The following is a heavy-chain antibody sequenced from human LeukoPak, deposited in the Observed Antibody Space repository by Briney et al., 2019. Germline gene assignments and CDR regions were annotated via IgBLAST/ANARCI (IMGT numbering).Heavy chain of an antibody. CDR1: GFTVSSNY. CDR3: ARDWQWLVQY. Sequence: PGGSLRLSCAASGFTVSSNYMSWVRQAPGKGLEWVSYISSSSSTIYYADSVKGRFTISRDNAKNSLYLQLNSLRAEDTAVYYCARDWQWLVQYWGQGTLVTVSS. J-gene: IGHJ4*02. V-gene: IGHV3-48*01. D-gene: IGHD6-19*01. CDR2: ISSSSSTI.